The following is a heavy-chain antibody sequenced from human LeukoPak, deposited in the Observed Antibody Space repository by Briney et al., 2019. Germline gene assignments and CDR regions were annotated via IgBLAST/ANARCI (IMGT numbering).Heavy chain of an antibody. Sequence: TSETLSLTCSISGGSISTYYWSWIRQPAGKGLEWIGHVYTTGSTKYNPSLKSRVTMSVDTSKNQFSLKLSSVTAADTALYYCARGLSSGRGEIYLFDYWGQGVLVTVSS. CDR2: VYTTGST. V-gene: IGHV4-4*07. D-gene: IGHD1-26*01. CDR3: ARGLSSGRGEIYLFDY. CDR1: GGSISTYY. J-gene: IGHJ4*02.